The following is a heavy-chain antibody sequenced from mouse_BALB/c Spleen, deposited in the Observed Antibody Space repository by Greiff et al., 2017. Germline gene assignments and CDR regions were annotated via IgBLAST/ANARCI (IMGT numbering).Heavy chain of an antibody. CDR2: ISSGSSTI. CDR1: GFTFSSFG. Sequence: EGKLMESGGGLVQPGGSRKLSCAASGFTFSSFGMHWVRQAPEKGLEWVAYISSGSSTIYYADTVKGRFTISRDNPKNTLFLQMTSLRSEDTAMYYCARDYGYGYAMDYWGQGTSVTVSS. CDR3: ARDYGYGYAMDY. V-gene: IGHV5-17*02. D-gene: IGHD1-2*01. J-gene: IGHJ4*01.